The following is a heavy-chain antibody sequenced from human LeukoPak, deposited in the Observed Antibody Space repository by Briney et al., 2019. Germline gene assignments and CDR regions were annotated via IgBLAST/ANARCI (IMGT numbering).Heavy chain of an antibody. J-gene: IGHJ6*02. D-gene: IGHD3-3*01. V-gene: IGHV3-49*03. CDR3: TRRPTITIPSGYYYYGMDV. CDR2: IRSKAYGGTT. Sequence: GGSLRLSCTASGFTFGDYAMSWFRQAPGKGLEWVGFIRSKAYGGTTEYAASVKGRFTISRDDSKSIAYLQMNSLKTEDTAVYYCTRRPTITIPSGYYYYGMDVWGQGTTVTVSS. CDR1: GFTFGDYA.